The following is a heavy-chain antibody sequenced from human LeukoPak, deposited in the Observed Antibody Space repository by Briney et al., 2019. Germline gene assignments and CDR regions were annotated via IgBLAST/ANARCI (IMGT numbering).Heavy chain of an antibody. Sequence: ASVKVSCKASGYTFTGYYMHWVRQAPGQGLEWMGWINPNSGGTNYAQKFQGRVTMTRDTSVNTAYMELSRLRSDDTAVCYCARALFYSTGSKSNRVDYWGQGTLVTVSS. CDR3: ARALFYSTGSKSNRVDY. CDR2: INPNSGGT. CDR1: GYTFTGYY. D-gene: IGHD1-1*01. J-gene: IGHJ4*02. V-gene: IGHV1-2*02.